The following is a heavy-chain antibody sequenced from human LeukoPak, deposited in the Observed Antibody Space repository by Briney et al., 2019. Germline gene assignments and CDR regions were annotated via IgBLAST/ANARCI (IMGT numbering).Heavy chain of an antibody. CDR2: IIPIFGTA. D-gene: IGHD5-18*01. CDR3: ARKGYSYGHGTPEGGYYFDY. V-gene: IGHV1-69*13. Sequence: GASVKVSCKASGGTFSSYAISWVRQAPGQGLEWMGGIIPIFGTANYAQKFQGRVTITADESTSTAYMELSSLRSEDTAVYYCARKGYSYGHGTPEGGYYFDYWGQGTLVTVSS. J-gene: IGHJ4*02. CDR1: GGTFSSYA.